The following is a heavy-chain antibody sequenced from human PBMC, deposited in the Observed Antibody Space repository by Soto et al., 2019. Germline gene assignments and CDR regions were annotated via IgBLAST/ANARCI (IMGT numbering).Heavy chain of an antibody. CDR1: GFTFSSYG. J-gene: IGHJ6*02. V-gene: IGHV3-30*18. CDR3: AKVIGYCSSSSCRRDYYYYYGMDV. CDR2: ISYDGSDK. Sequence: QVQLVESGGGLVQPGRSLRLSCAASGFTFSSYGMHWVRQAPGKGLEWVAVISYDGSDKYYSDSVKGRFSISRDNPKNTLYLQMNSLRPEDTAVYYCAKVIGYCSSSSCRRDYYYYYGMDVWGQGTTVTVSS. D-gene: IGHD2-2*01.